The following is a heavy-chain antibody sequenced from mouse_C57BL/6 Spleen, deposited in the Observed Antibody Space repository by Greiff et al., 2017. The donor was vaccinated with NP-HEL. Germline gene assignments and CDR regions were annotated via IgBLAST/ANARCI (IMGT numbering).Heavy chain of an antibody. J-gene: IGHJ3*01. V-gene: IGHV1-9*01. CDR2: ILPGSGGT. D-gene: IGHD2-5*01. Sequence: QVQLQQSGAELMKPGASVKLSCKATGYTFTGYWIEWVKQRPGHGLEWIGEILPGSGGTNYNEKFKGKATFTADTSSNTAYMQLSSLTTEDSAIYYCARSDSNYVAWFAYWGQGTLVTVSA. CDR1: GYTFTGYW. CDR3: ARSDSNYVAWFAY.